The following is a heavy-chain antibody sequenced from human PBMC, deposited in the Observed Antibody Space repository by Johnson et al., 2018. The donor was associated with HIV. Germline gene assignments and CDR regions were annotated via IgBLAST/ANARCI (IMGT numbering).Heavy chain of an antibody. CDR1: GFTFSSYG. CDR2: TRYDGSNK. CDR3: AKARGELLGFDAFDI. V-gene: IGHV3-30*02. Sequence: QVQLVESGGGVVQPGGSLRLSCAASGFTFSSYGMHWVRQAPGKGLEWVAFTRYDGSNKYYADSVKGRFTISRDNSKNTLYLQMNSLRAEDTAVYYCAKARGELLGFDAFDIWGQGTMVTVSS. D-gene: IGHD1-26*01. J-gene: IGHJ3*02.